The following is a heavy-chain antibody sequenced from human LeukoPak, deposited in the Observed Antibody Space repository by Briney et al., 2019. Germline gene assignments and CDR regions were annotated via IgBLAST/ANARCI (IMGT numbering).Heavy chain of an antibody. D-gene: IGHD4-11*01. J-gene: IGHJ4*02. Sequence: ASVKVSCKASGYSLSSNGISWARQAPGQGPEWMGWISDYSGNTKYAQNFQDRVTLTTDRSTNTAYMELRSLRSDDTAVYYCAREGATDYYFDPWGQGTLVTVSS. V-gene: IGHV1-18*01. CDR2: ISDYSGNT. CDR1: GYSLSSNG. CDR3: AREGATDYYFDP.